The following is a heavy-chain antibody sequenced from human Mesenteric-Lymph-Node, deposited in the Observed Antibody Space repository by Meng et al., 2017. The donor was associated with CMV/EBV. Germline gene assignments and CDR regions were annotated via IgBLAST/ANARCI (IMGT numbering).Heavy chain of an antibody. Sequence: QNTLKESGPTLVKPTQTLTLTCNFSGFSLSTSGVGVGWICQPPGKALEWLALNYWDDDKRYSPSLKSRLTITKDTSKNQVVLTMTNMDPVDTATYYCAHSSGIAAAGPFYFDYWGQGTLVTVSS. V-gene: IGHV2-5*02. CDR3: AHSSGIAAAGPFYFDY. J-gene: IGHJ4*02. CDR2: NYWDDDK. D-gene: IGHD6-13*01. CDR1: GFSLSTSGVG.